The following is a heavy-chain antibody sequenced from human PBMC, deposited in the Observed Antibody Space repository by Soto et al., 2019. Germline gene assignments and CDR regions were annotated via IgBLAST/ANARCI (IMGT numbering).Heavy chain of an antibody. D-gene: IGHD3-9*01. V-gene: IGHV4-30-4*01. CDR3: ARGTGLRYFDWTSHYYCDY. CDR2: IYYSGST. Sequence: SETLSLTCTVSGGSISSGDYYWSWIRQPPGKGLEWIGYIYYSGSTYYNPSLKSRVTISVDTSKNQFSLKLSSVTAADTAVYYCARGTGLRYFDWTSHYYCDYWGQGTLVTVSS. CDR1: GGSISSGDYY. J-gene: IGHJ4*02.